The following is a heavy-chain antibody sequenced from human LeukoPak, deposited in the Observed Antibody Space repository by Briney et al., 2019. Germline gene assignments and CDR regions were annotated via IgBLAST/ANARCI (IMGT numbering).Heavy chain of an antibody. CDR2: ISYDGSNK. CDR1: GFTFSNYG. CDR3: AKDRTAGYDGLVDY. Sequence: GGSLRLSCVASGFTFSNYGMHWVRQAPGKGLEWVAVISYDGSNKYYTDSVKGRFTISRDNSKNTLYLQMNSLRAEDTAVYYCAKDRTAGYDGLVDYWGQGTLVTVSS. J-gene: IGHJ4*02. D-gene: IGHD5-12*01. V-gene: IGHV3-30*18.